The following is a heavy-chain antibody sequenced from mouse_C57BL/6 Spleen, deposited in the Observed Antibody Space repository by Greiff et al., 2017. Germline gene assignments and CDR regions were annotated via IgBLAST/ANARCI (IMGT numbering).Heavy chain of an antibody. V-gene: IGHV1-39*01. CDR1: GYSFTDYN. CDR3: ARRGSSGYLDY. CDR2: INPNYGTT. D-gene: IGHD3-2*02. Sequence: EVQLVESGPELVKPGASVKISCKASGYSFTDYNMNWVKQSNGKSLEWIGVINPNYGTTSYNQKFKGKATLTVDKSSSTAYMELRSLTSEDTAVYYCARRGSSGYLDYWGKGTTLTVSS. J-gene: IGHJ2*01.